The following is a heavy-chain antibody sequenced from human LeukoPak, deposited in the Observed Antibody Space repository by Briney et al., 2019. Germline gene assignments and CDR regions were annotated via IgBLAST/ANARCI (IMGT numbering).Heavy chain of an antibody. V-gene: IGHV4-34*01. CDR1: GGSFSGYY. Sequence: SETLSLTCAVYGGSFSGYYWSWIRQPPGKGLEWIGEINHSGSTNYNPSLKSRVTISVDTSKNQFSLKLSSVTAADTAVYYCARGYRTLIPMVRGTKKPGAYYFDYWGQGTLVTVSS. CDR3: ARGYRTLIPMVRGTKKPGAYYFDY. CDR2: INHSGST. D-gene: IGHD3-10*01. J-gene: IGHJ4*02.